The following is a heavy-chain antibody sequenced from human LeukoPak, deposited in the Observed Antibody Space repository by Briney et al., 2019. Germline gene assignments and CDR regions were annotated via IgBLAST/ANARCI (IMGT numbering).Heavy chain of an antibody. D-gene: IGHD1-26*01. CDR1: GGTFSSYA. CDR2: INPSGGST. V-gene: IGHV1-46*01. CDR3: ARVGGYSGSEYYFDY. J-gene: IGHJ4*02. Sequence: ASVKVSCKASGGTFSSYAISWVRQAPGQGLEWMGIINPSGGSTSYAQKFQGRVTMTRDTSTSTVYMELSSLRSEDTAVYYCARVGGYSGSEYYFDYWGQGTLVTVSS.